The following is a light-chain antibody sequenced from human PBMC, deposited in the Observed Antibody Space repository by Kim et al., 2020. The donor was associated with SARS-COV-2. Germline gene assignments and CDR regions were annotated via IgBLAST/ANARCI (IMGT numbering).Light chain of an antibody. CDR3: QQYDNLPLT. J-gene: IGKJ4*01. Sequence: DIQMTQSPSSMSAFVGDRVTITCQASQDISNYLNWYQQIPGKAPKLLIYDASNLEIGVPSRFSGSGSGTDFTFTISSLQPGDIATYYCQQYDNLPLTFGGGTKVDIK. V-gene: IGKV1-33*01. CDR1: QDISNY. CDR2: DAS.